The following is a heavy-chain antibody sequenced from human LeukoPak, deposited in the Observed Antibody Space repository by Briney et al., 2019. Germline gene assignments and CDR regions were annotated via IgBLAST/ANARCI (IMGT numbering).Heavy chain of an antibody. CDR2: IWYDGSNK. CDR1: GFTFSSYG. CDR3: ARDNYYYYGMDV. J-gene: IGHJ6*02. V-gene: IGHV3-33*01. Sequence: PGGSLRLSCAASGFTFSSYGMQWVRQAPGKGLEWVAVIWYDGSNKYYADSVKGRFTISRDNSKNTLYLQMNSLRAEDTAVYYCARDNYYYYGMDVWGQGTTVTVSS.